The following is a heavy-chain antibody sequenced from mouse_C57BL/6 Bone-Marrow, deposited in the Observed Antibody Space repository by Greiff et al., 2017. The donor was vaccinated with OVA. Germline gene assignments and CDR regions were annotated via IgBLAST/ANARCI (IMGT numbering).Heavy chain of an antibody. Sequence: VHVKQSGPELVKPGASVKMSCKASGYTFTDYNMHWVKQSNGKSLEWIGYINPNNGGTSYNQKFKGKATLTVNKYSSTAYMELRSLTSEDSAVYYCARRNYSPPHDYAMDYWGQGTSVTVSS. CDR2: INPNNGGT. CDR3: ARRNYSPPHDYAMDY. V-gene: IGHV1-22*01. J-gene: IGHJ4*01. D-gene: IGHD2-12*01. CDR1: GYTFTDYN.